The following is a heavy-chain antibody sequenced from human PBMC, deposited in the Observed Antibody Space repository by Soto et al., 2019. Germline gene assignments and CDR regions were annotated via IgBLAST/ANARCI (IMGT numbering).Heavy chain of an antibody. V-gene: IGHV4-30-2*01. CDR3: ARAPYSGYDFGWFDP. CDR1: GGSISSGGYS. J-gene: IGHJ5*02. D-gene: IGHD5-12*01. Sequence: TLSLTCAVSGGSISSGGYSWSWIRQPPGKGLEWIGYIYHSGSTYYNPSLKSRVTISVDRSKNQFSLKLSSVTAAETAVYYCARAPYSGYDFGWFDPWGQGTLVTVSS. CDR2: IYHSGST.